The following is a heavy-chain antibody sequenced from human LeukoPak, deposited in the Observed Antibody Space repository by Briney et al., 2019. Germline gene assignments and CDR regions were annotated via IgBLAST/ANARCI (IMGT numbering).Heavy chain of an antibody. CDR1: GFTFSTYS. V-gene: IGHV3-23*05. CDR2: IYNSGSRT. J-gene: IGHJ4*02. CDR3: AKDRKSYGDYEGGFDY. D-gene: IGHD4-17*01. Sequence: GGSLRLSCAASGFTFSTYSMTWVRPAPGKGLEWVSSIYNSGSRTFYGDSVKGRFTVSRDNSKNTLYLQMNSLRAEDTAVYYCAKDRKSYGDYEGGFDYWGQGTLVTVSS.